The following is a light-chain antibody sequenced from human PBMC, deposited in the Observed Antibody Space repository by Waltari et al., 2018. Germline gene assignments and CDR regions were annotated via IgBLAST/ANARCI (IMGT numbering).Light chain of an antibody. V-gene: IGLV2-11*01. CDR3: CSYVGSNIYWV. J-gene: IGLJ3*02. CDR1: SSDIGDYNY. Sequence: QSALTQPRSVSGSPGQSVTISCTGTSSDIGDYNYVSWYQHYPDKVPKLIVYNIIKRPSRGPVRFSGSKSGNTASLTISGRQAEDEADYYCCSYVGSNIYWVFGGGTKLTVL. CDR2: NII.